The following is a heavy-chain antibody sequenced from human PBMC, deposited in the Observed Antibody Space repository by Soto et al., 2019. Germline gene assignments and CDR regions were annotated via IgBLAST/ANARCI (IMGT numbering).Heavy chain of an antibody. CDR2: VYYSGST. Sequence: QLQLQESGPGLVRPSATLSLSCNVSGGSISSSSYYRGWIRQPPGKGLEWIGSVYYSGSTFCNPSHRSRVTISVETSQNQFSLNVSSVTAGDTAVYYCAGHRSRVEYWGQGTLVTVSS. V-gene: IGHV4-39*01. CDR3: AGHRSRVEY. CDR1: GGSISSSSYY. J-gene: IGHJ4*02.